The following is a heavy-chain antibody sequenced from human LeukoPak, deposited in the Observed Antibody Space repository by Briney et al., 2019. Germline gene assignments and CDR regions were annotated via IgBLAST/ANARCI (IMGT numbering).Heavy chain of an antibody. CDR3: ARQRRDVGATLGAFDY. Sequence: SETLSLTCTVSGYSITGGYYWGWIRQPPGRGLEWIGTVYHSGSTYYNPSLKSRVTILVDTSKNQFSLKLSSVTAADTAVYYCARQRRDVGATLGAFDYWGQGTLVTVSS. V-gene: IGHV4-38-2*02. D-gene: IGHD1-26*01. J-gene: IGHJ4*02. CDR2: VYHSGST. CDR1: GYSITGGYY.